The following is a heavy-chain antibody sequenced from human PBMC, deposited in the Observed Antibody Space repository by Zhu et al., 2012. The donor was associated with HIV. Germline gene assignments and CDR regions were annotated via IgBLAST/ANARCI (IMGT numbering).Heavy chain of an antibody. V-gene: IGHV4-38-2*01. Sequence: QVQLQESGPGLVKPSETLSLTCAVSGYSISSGYYWGWIRQPPGKGLEWIGSIYHSGSTYYNPSLKSRVTISVDTSKNQFSLKLSSVTAADTAVYYCARGRDYYDSSGTGYYFDYWGQGTLVTVSS. CDR1: GYSISSGYY. D-gene: IGHD3-22*01. CDR3: ARGRDYYDSSGTGYYFDY. J-gene: IGHJ4*02. CDR2: IYHSGST.